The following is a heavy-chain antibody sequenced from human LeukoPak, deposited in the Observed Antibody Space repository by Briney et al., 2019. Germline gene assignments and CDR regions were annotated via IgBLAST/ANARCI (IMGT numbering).Heavy chain of an antibody. J-gene: IGHJ4*02. Sequence: PGGSLRLSCTASGFTFSSYDMNWVRQAPGQGLEWVSTISASGGATYYTDSVRGRFSISRDNFKNTPYLQMNSLRAEDTAIYYCAKRVQLTYWGQGTLVTVSS. CDR1: GFTFSSYD. D-gene: IGHD5-18*01. V-gene: IGHV3-23*01. CDR3: AKRVQLTY. CDR2: ISASGGAT.